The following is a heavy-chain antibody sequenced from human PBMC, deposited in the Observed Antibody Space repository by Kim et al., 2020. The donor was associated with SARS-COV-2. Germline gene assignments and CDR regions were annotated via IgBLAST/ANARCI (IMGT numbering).Heavy chain of an antibody. D-gene: IGHD3-10*01. J-gene: IGHJ4*02. CDR3: AREEHNGSSGMDF. V-gene: IGHV3-30-3*01. Sequence: GGSLRLSCEASGFTFSTYNIHWVRQAPGKGLDWVAVVLSDGSNQWYTDSVKGRFTISRDNSKDTVYLEMNSLGAEDAAIYYCAREEHNGSSGMDFWGQGTLVTVSS. CDR2: VLSDGSNQ. CDR1: GFTFSTYN.